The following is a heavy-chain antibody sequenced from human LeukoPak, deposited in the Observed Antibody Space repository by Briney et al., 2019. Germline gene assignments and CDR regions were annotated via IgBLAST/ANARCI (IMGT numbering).Heavy chain of an antibody. CDR1: GFTFSSYA. CDR3: ANHYGGNSNWFDP. CDR2: ISGSGGST. V-gene: IGHV3-23*01. D-gene: IGHD4-23*01. Sequence: PGGSLRLSCAASGFTFSSYAMSWVRQAPGKGLEWVSAISGSGGSTYYADSVKGRFTISRDNSKNTLYLQMNSLRAEATAVYYCANHYGGNSNWFDPWGQGTLVTVSS. J-gene: IGHJ5*02.